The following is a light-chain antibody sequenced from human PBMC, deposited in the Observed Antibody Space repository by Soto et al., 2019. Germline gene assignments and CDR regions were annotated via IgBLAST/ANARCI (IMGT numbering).Light chain of an antibody. CDR2: EVS. CDR3: SSYTSSNTLLYV. Sequence: LTQPAAVSGSPGQSITISCTGTSSDVGGYNYVSWYQQHPGKAPKLLIYEVSHRPSGVSNRFSGSKSGNTASLTISGLQAEDEADYYCSSYTSSNTLLYVFGTGTKVTVL. J-gene: IGLJ1*01. V-gene: IGLV2-14*01. CDR1: SSDVGGYNY.